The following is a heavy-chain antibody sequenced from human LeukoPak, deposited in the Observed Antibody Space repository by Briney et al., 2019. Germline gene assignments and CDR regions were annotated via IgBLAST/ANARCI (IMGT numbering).Heavy chain of an antibody. D-gene: IGHD6-19*01. J-gene: IGHJ4*02. CDR1: GFTFSSYA. CDR2: ISGSGGST. CDR3: AKLPGGWLLRHNYFDY. Sequence: GGSLRLACAASGFTFSSYAMSWVRQAPGKGLEWVSAISGSGGSTYYADSVKGRFTISRDNSKNTLYLQMNSLRAEDTAVYYCAKLPGGWLLRHNYFDYWGQGTLVTVSS. V-gene: IGHV3-23*01.